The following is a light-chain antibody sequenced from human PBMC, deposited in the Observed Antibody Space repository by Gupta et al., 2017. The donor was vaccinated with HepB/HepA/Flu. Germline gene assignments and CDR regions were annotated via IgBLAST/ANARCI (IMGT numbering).Light chain of an antibody. Sequence: DIVLTPSPASLSMSPGERATISCRTSQSVRNGLSWFQQKPGQPPSLLIYAASTTATGLPDRFSGSGSGTDFTLTITRLEPEDFAVYYCQQYRSSTFTFGQGTKLDLK. J-gene: IGKJ2*01. CDR2: AAS. CDR1: QSVRNGL. V-gene: IGKV3-20*01. CDR3: QQYRSSTFT.